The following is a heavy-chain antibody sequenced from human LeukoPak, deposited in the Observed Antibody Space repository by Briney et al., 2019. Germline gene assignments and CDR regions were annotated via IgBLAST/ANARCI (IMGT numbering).Heavy chain of an antibody. Sequence: SETLSLTCTVSGGSISSYYWSWIRQPPGKGLEWIGYIYYSGSTNHNPSLKSRVTISVDTSKNQFSLKLSSVTAADTAVYYCARHRGFSYGYDYWGQGTLVTVSS. D-gene: IGHD5-18*01. CDR2: IYYSGST. J-gene: IGHJ4*02. CDR3: ARHRGFSYGYDY. CDR1: GGSISSYY. V-gene: IGHV4-59*08.